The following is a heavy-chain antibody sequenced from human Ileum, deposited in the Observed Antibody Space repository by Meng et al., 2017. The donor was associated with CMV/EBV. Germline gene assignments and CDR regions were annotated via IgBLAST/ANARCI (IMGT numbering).Heavy chain of an antibody. Sequence: GESLKISCAASGLTFSTYTMSWVRQAPGKGLEWVAFIRYDGSHQYYANSVKGRFTISRDNSKNTLYLQMSSLRLEDTAIYYCAKLPGSANSNDVFYIWGQGTMVT. D-gene: IGHD4/OR15-4a*01. V-gene: IGHV3-30*02. CDR1: GLTFSTYT. CDR2: IRYDGSHQ. J-gene: IGHJ3*02. CDR3: AKLPGSANSNDVFYI.